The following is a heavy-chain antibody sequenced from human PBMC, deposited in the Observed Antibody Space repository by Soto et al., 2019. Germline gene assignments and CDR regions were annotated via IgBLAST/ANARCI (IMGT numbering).Heavy chain of an antibody. Sequence: EVQLVESGGGLVQPGGSLRLSCVASGFTFSDYWMTWVRQAPGKGLEWVANIKEDGSEKYYGDSVKGRFSISRDNAANSLYLQWKYLGAEDTAVYYCATYCSSPSCRTYWGQGTLVTVSS. J-gene: IGHJ1*01. D-gene: IGHD2-2*01. CDR2: IKEDGSEK. CDR1: GFTFSDYW. V-gene: IGHV3-7*05. CDR3: ATYCSSPSCRTY.